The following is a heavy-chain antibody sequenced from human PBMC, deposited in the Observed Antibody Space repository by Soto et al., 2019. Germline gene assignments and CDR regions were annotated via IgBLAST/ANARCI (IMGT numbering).Heavy chain of an antibody. D-gene: IGHD4-4*01. CDR3: ARGRDLTRDYSNYVRFDY. Sequence: SGPTLVNPTQTLTLTCTFSGFSLSTSGMCVSWIRQPPGKALEWLALIDWDDDKYYSTSLKTRLTISKDTSKNQVVLTMTNMDPVDTATYYCARGRDLTRDYSNYVRFDYWGQGTLVTVSS. V-gene: IGHV2-70*01. CDR1: GFSLSTSGMC. J-gene: IGHJ4*02. CDR2: IDWDDDK.